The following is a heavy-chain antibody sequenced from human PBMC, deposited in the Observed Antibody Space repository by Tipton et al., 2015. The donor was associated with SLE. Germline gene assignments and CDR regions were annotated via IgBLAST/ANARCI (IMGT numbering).Heavy chain of an antibody. V-gene: IGHV4-34*01. CDR2: INHSGST. J-gene: IGHJ4*02. D-gene: IGHD7-27*01. CDR1: GFTFSSYE. Sequence: LRLSCAASGFTFSSYEMNWVRRAPGKGLEWIGEINHSGSTNYNPSLKSRVTISVDTSKNQFSLKLSSVTAADTAVYYCARDRTGDLDYWGQGTLVTVSS. CDR3: ARDRTGDLDY.